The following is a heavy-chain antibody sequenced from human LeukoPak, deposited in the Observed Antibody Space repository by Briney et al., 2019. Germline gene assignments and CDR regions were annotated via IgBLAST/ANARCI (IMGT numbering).Heavy chain of an antibody. D-gene: IGHD3-22*01. CDR1: GASFTSYY. CDR2: VYNSGST. Sequence: SETLSLTCSVSGASFTSYYCNWVRQPPGKGLEWIGNVYNSGSTSYNPSPRSRATISVDTSKNQFSLQLSSVTAADTAVYYCATVLLSSGYSNWGQGNLVTVSS. J-gene: IGHJ4*02. CDR3: ATVLLSSGYSN. V-gene: IGHV4-59*03.